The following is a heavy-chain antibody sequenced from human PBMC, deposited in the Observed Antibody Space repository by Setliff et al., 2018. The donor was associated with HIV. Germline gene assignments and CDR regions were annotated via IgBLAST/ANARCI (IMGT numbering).Heavy chain of an antibody. J-gene: IGHJ5*02. CDR3: AKEQEIGSYLDP. Sequence: SVKVSCKGSGGTFSSYAISWVRQAPGQGLEWMGGIIPILGIANYAQKFQGRLTITADKSTRTAYLELSSLRSDDSAVYFCAKEQEIGSYLDPWGQGTLVTVSS. D-gene: IGHD2-2*02. CDR2: IIPILGIA. CDR1: GGTFSSYA. V-gene: IGHV1-69*10.